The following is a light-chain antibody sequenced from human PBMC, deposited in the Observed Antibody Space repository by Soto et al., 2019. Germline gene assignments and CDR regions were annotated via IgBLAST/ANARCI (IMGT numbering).Light chain of an antibody. CDR1: QGISSY. V-gene: IGKV1-8*01. CDR2: AAS. Sequence: AIRMTQSPSSFSASTGDRVXLTXRAGQGISSYLAWYQQKPGKAPKLLIYAASTLQSGVPSRFSGSGSGTDFTLTISCLQPDDFATYYCQQYNRYSRTFGQGTKVDI. J-gene: IGKJ1*01. CDR3: QQYNRYSRT.